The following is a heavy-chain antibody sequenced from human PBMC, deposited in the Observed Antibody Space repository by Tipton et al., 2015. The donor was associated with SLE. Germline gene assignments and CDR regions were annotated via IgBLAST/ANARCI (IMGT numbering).Heavy chain of an antibody. Sequence: SLRLSCAASGFTLSDYYINWIRQAPGKGLEWVSSISNSGRAGLSSTYYADSVKGRFAMSRDNAENSLYLQMNSLRAEDTAVYYCASLLTGDGRTDWGQRTLVTVSS. CDR3: ASLLTGDGRTD. CDR2: ISNSGRAGLSST. V-gene: IGHV3-11*04. D-gene: IGHD7-27*01. CDR1: GFTLSDYY. J-gene: IGHJ4*02.